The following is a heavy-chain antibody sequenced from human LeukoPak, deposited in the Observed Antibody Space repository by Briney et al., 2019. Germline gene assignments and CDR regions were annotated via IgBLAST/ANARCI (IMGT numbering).Heavy chain of an antibody. CDR1: GGSISSGGYY. CDR2: IYYSGST. Sequence: SETLSLTCTVSGGSISSGGYYWSWLRQHPGKGLEWIGYIYYSGSTYYNPSLKSRVTISVDTSKNQFSLKLSSVTAADTAVYYCAREPLWSGHNNWFDPWGQGTLVTVSS. CDR3: AREPLWSGHNNWFDP. D-gene: IGHD3-3*01. J-gene: IGHJ5*02. V-gene: IGHV4-31*03.